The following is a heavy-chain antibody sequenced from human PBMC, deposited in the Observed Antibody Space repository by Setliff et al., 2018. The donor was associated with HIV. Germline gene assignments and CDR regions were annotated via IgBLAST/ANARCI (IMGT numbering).Heavy chain of an antibody. CDR3: ARGGFYYYYDSSGYHNT. V-gene: IGHV4-59*12. Sequence: SETLSLTCTVSGGSISGYYWSWIRQPPGKGLEWIAYIYYSGSTNYNPSLKSRVTISVDTSKNQFSLKLSSVSAADTAVYYCARGGFYYYYDSSGYHNTWGQGTLVTVSS. J-gene: IGHJ5*02. CDR1: GGSISGYY. CDR2: IYYSGST. D-gene: IGHD3-22*01.